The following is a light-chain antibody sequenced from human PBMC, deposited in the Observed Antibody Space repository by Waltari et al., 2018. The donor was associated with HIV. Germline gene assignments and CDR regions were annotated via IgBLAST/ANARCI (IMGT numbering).Light chain of an antibody. J-gene: IGLJ2*01. CDR2: EVS. CDR1: SSALGVYNS. CDR3: SFYGGSNILV. V-gene: IGLV2-8*01. Sequence: QSALTQPPSASGSPGQSVTISCTGASSALGVYNSVPWYQQRPGKAPKVIISEVSKRSSGVPNRFSGSTSGNTASLTVSGLQADDEAEYFCSFYGGSNILVFGGGTKLTVL.